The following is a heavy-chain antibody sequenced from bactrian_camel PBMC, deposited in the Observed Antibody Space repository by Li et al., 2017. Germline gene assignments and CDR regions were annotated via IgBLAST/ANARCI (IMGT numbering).Heavy chain of an antibody. CDR3: AKGGYDTDYGGYEYNY. J-gene: IGHJ4*01. CDR1: GYTAKTCS. CDR2: INSDGTT. D-gene: IGHD4*01. Sequence: HVQLVESGGGSVQAGGSLRLSCAASGYTAKTCSWNWYRQFQGKGLEWVSAINSDGTTYYADSVKGRFTISRDNAKNTVYLQLNSLKTEDMAKYYCAKGGYDTDYGGYEYNYWGQGTQVTVS. V-gene: IGHV3S1*01.